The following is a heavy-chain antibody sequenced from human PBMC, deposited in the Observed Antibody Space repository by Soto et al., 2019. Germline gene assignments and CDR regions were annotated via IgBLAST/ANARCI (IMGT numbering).Heavy chain of an antibody. Sequence: EVQLVESGGGLVQPGGSLKLSCAASGFSFSDSAIHWVRQASGKGLEWVGRTRSKAHSYATAFAASVKGRFTSARDDSKNTVYLQMNSLKTEDTAVYYCTRHTVDYWGQGTLVTVSS. CDR3: TRHTVDY. V-gene: IGHV3-73*02. J-gene: IGHJ4*02. CDR1: GFSFSDSA. CDR2: TRSKAHSYAT. D-gene: IGHD4-4*01.